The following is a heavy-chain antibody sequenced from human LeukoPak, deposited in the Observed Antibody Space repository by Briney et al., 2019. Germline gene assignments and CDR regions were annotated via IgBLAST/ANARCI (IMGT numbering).Heavy chain of an antibody. V-gene: IGHV3-21*04. CDR1: GFTFSSYS. D-gene: IGHD1-26*01. Sequence: GGSLRLSCAPSGFTFSSYSMNWVRQAPGKGLEWVSSIRSSSSYIYYADSVKGRFTISRDNAKNSLYLQMNSLRAEDTAVYYCAKVFWFGNGSYIFAHWGQGTLVTVSS. CDR2: IRSSSSYI. J-gene: IGHJ4*02. CDR3: AKVFWFGNGSYIFAH.